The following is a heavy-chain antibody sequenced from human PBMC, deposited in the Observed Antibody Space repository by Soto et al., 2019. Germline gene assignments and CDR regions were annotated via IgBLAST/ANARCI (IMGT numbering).Heavy chain of an antibody. Sequence: EVQLLESGGSLKQPGGSLRLSCAASGFTFSSYAMSWVRQAPGKGLEWVSSISAGGDTTYYADSVKGRFTITRDIARNTLSLQMNSLRADDTAVYYCARDLGGPDYWGRGTSVTVSS. CDR2: ISAGGDTT. V-gene: IGHV3-23*01. D-gene: IGHD3-16*01. J-gene: IGHJ4*02. CDR3: ARDLGGPDY. CDR1: GFTFSSYA.